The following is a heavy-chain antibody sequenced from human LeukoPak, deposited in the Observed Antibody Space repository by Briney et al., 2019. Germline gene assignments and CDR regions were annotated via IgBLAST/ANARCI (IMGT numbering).Heavy chain of an antibody. CDR2: ISWNSGSI. V-gene: IGHV3-9*02. D-gene: IGHD2-2*02. J-gene: IGHJ3*02. CDR3: AKDQGCSSTSCYNAFDI. Sequence: GRSLRLSCAASGFTSDDYAMHWVRQAPGKGLGWVSGISWNSGSIGYADSVKGRFTISRDNAKNSLYLQMNSLRAEDTALYYCAKDQGCSSTSCYNAFDIWGQGTMVTVSS. CDR1: GFTSDDYA.